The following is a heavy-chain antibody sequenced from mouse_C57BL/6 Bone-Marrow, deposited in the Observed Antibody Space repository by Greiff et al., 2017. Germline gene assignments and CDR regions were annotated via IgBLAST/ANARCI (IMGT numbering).Heavy chain of an antibody. CDR1: GYTFTSYW. D-gene: IGHD1-1*01. J-gene: IGHJ2*01. V-gene: IGHV1-50*01. CDR3: ARSTDYVDYCDK. Sequence: QVQLQQPGAELVKPGASVKLSCKASGYTFTSYWMQWVKQRPGQGLEWIGEISPSDSSTNYNQKFKGKATLTVDTSSSTAYMQLRSLTSEESAVYYCARSTDYVDYCDKWGESTTLSVSS. CDR2: ISPSDSST.